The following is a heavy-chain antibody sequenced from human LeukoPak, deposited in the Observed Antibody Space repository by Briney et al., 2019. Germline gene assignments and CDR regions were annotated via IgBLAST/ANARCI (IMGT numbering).Heavy chain of an antibody. Sequence: ASVKVSCKVSGYTLTELSMHWVRQAPGKGLEWMGGFDPEDGETIYAQKFQGRVTMTEDTSTDTAYMELSSLRSEDTAVYYCATEANSRGSAAAGRHYWGQGTLVTVSS. J-gene: IGHJ4*02. CDR3: ATEANSRGSAAAGRHY. CDR2: FDPEDGET. D-gene: IGHD6-13*01. V-gene: IGHV1-24*01. CDR1: GYTLTELS.